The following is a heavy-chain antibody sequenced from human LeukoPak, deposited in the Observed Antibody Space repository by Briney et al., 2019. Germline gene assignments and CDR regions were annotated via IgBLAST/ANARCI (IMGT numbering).Heavy chain of an antibody. V-gene: IGHV4-39*07. J-gene: IGHJ4*02. CDR3: ARYTAMAYFDY. CDR2: IYYSGST. Sequence: SETLSLTCTVSGGSISSSSCYWGWIRQPPGKGLEWIGSIYYSGSTYYNPSLKSRVTISVDTSKNQFSLKLSSVTAADTAVYYCARYTAMAYFDYWGQGTLVTVSS. D-gene: IGHD5-18*01. CDR1: GGSISSSSCY.